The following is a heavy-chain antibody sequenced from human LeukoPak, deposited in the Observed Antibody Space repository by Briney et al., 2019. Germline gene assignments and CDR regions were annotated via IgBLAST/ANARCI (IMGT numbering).Heavy chain of an antibody. J-gene: IGHJ4*02. D-gene: IGHD6-13*01. CDR2: ISGSGDST. Sequence: GGSPRLSCAASGFTFSSYAMSWVRQAPGKGLEWVSAISGSGDSTYYGDSVKGRFTISRDNSKNTLYLQMNSLRAEDTAVYYCAKTRPLDSSSWSHGDYWGQGTLVTVSS. CDR1: GFTFSSYA. V-gene: IGHV3-23*01. CDR3: AKTRPLDSSSWSHGDY.